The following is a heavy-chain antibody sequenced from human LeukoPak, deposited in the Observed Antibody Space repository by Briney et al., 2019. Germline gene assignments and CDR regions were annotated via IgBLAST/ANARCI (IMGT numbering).Heavy chain of an antibody. CDR1: GGSPSPYY. D-gene: IGHD1-26*01. Sequence: SDTLSLTCTVSGGSPSPYYWTWIRQSPGKGLEWIGYVYSTGTTNYNPSLRSRVTISVDTSKNQFSLKLTSVTAADTAIYYCARRQVGVLSGDSYYNYMDVWGKGTTVTVSS. J-gene: IGHJ6*03. CDR3: ARRQVGVLSGDSYYNYMDV. V-gene: IGHV4-59*07. CDR2: VYSTGTT.